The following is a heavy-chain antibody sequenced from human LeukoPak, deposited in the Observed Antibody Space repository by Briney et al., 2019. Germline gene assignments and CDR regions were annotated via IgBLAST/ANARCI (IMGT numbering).Heavy chain of an antibody. CDR2: ISDTGATT. J-gene: IGHJ4*02. CDR1: GFTFSSCA. V-gene: IGHV3-23*01. D-gene: IGHD2-8*01. CDR3: AKDNSIGRYCTNGVCSPFDY. Sequence: GGSLRLSCAASGFTFSSCAMSWVRQAPGKGLEWVSAISDTGATTYDADSVKGRFTISRDNSRSTLYLQMNSLRAEDTAISYCAKDNSIGRYCTNGVCSPFDYWGQGTLVTVSS.